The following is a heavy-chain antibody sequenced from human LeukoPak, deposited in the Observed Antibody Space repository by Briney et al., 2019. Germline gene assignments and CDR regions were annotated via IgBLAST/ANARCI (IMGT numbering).Heavy chain of an antibody. CDR3: ARTRHGYYYYMDV. CDR1: GGSISSYY. V-gene: IGHV4-59*12. Sequence: SETLSLTCTVSGGSISSYYWSWIRQPPGKGLEWIGYIYYSGSTNYNPSLKSRVTISVDTSKNQFSLKLSSVTAADTAVYFCARTRHGYYYYMDVWGKGTTVTVSS. J-gene: IGHJ6*03. CDR2: IYYSGST.